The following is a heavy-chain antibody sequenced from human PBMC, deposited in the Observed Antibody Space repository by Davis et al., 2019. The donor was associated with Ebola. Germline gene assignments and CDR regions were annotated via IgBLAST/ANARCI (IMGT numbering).Heavy chain of an antibody. Sequence: MPSETLSLTCTVSGGSVSSGSYYWSWIRQPPGKGLERIGYIYYSGSTNYNPSLKSRVTISVDTSKNQFSLKLSSVTAADTAVYYCAKIVVLHFDYWGQGTLVTVSS. D-gene: IGHD2-15*01. CDR2: IYYSGST. CDR1: GGSVSSGSYY. V-gene: IGHV4-61*01. J-gene: IGHJ4*02. CDR3: AKIVVLHFDY.